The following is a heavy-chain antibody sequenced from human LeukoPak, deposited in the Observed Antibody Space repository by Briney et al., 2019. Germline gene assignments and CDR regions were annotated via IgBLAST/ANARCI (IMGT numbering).Heavy chain of an antibody. CDR1: GFTFSIYS. V-gene: IGHV3-21*01. CDR2: ISSGSTNI. J-gene: IGHJ4*02. Sequence: PGGSLRLSCAASGFTFSIYSMNWVRQAPGKGLEWVSCISSGSTNIYYADSLGGRFTISRDNAKNSLYLQMNSLRAEDTAVYYCARVGGYCSSVSNCYGDYWGQGTLVTVSS. D-gene: IGHD2-2*03. CDR3: ARVGGYCSSVSNCYGDY.